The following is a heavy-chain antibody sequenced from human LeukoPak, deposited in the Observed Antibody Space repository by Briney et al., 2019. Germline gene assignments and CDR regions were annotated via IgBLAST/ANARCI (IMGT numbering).Heavy chain of an antibody. Sequence: SETLSLTCTVSGGPISSYYWSWIRQPPGKGLEWIGYIYYSGSTNYNPSLKSRVTISVDTSKNQFSLKLSSVTAADTAVYYCARDKGSSGWYPNWFDPWGQGTLVTVSS. J-gene: IGHJ5*02. CDR2: IYYSGST. CDR1: GGPISSYY. V-gene: IGHV4-59*01. D-gene: IGHD6-19*01. CDR3: ARDKGSSGWYPNWFDP.